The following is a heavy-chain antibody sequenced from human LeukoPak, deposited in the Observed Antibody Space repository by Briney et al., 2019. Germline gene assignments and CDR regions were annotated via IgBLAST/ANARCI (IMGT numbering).Heavy chain of an antibody. V-gene: IGHV3-30-3*01. D-gene: IGHD3-10*01. CDR1: GFTFSSYA. CDR2: ISYDGSNK. Sequence: GGSLRLSCAASGFTFSSYAMHWVRQAPGKGLEWVAVISYDGSNKYYADSVKGRFTISRDNSKNTLYLQMNSLRAEDTAVYYCARDALAPVRGHFGYYYYGMDVWGQGTTVTVSS. J-gene: IGHJ6*02. CDR3: ARDALAPVRGHFGYYYYGMDV.